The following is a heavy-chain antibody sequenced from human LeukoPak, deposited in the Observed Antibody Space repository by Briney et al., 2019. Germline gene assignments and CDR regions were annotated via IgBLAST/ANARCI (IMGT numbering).Heavy chain of an antibody. Sequence: TETLSLTCTVSGGSISSYYWSWIRQPPGKGLEWIGYIYYSGSTNYNPSLKSRVTILVDTSKNHFSLKLSSVTAADTAVYYCAKQYTTLATYFDYWGKGTLVSVST. CDR2: IYYSGST. CDR1: GGSISSYY. J-gene: IGHJ4*02. CDR3: AKQYTTLATYFDY. D-gene: IGHD1-1*01. V-gene: IGHV4-59*08.